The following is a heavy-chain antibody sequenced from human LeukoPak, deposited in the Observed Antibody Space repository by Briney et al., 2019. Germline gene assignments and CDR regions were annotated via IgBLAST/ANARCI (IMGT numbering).Heavy chain of an antibody. Sequence: GGSLRLSCAASGFTFNSYAMHWVRQAPGRGLEWVAVISYDESDKYYADSVKGRFTISRDNSKNTLYLQMNSLRPEDTAVYYCAKGVVAATNAAYYGMDVWGQGTTVTVSS. CDR2: ISYDESDK. CDR3: AKGVVAATNAAYYGMDV. V-gene: IGHV3-30*04. J-gene: IGHJ6*02. CDR1: GFTFNSYA. D-gene: IGHD2-15*01.